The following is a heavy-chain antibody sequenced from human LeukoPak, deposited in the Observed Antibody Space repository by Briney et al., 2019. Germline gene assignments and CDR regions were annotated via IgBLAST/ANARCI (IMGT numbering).Heavy chain of an antibody. CDR2: INPNSGGT. Sequence: ASVKVSCKASGYTFTGYYMHWVRQAPGQGHEWMGWINPNSGGTNYAQKFQGRVTINRDTSISTAYMELSRLRSDDTAVYYCARDRRQYSSYFDYWGQGTLVTVSS. J-gene: IGHJ4*02. D-gene: IGHD6-6*01. CDR1: GYTFTGYY. CDR3: ARDRRQYSSYFDY. V-gene: IGHV1-2*02.